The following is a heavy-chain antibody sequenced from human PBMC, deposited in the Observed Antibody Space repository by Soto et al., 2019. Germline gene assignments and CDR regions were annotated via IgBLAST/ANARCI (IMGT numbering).Heavy chain of an antibody. V-gene: IGHV4-61*01. CDR1: GDSVNSENSD. J-gene: IGHJ4*02. Sequence: SETLSLTCTVSGDSVNSENSDWNCIRQGPGKGPEWIGYIYYNGGTNYNPSLKSRATILLDTSTNQFSLTLTSVTAADTAVYYCARDGGQGRGVIGHYWGRGILVTVAS. D-gene: IGHD3-16*02. CDR3: ARDGGQGRGVIGHY. CDR2: IYYNGGT.